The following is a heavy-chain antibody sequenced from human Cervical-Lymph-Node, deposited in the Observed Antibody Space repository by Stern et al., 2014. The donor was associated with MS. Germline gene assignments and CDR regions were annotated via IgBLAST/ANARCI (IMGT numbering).Heavy chain of an antibody. CDR3: VRQVTVRSRFDY. D-gene: IGHD4-11*01. CDR1: GGSISSSYY. V-gene: IGHV4-39*01. Sequence: QLEESGPGLVKPSETLSRTCTVSGGSISSSYYWGWIRQSSGKGIEWIGSIDDTGRTFYNPSLKSRVTISVDKSHNPVSLKLSSGTAADTAVYYCVRQVTVRSRFDYWGQGTLVTVSS. J-gene: IGHJ4*02. CDR2: IDDTGRT.